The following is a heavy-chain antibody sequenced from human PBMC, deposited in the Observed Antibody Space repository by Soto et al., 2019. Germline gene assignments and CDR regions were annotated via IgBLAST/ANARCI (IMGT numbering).Heavy chain of an antibody. D-gene: IGHD5-18*01. J-gene: IGHJ6*02. CDR2: INADYGNT. V-gene: IGHV1-18*01. Sequence: QAQLVQSGAEVRKPGASVKVSCKASGYTCYSHSIRWVRQAPGQGHEWMGRINADYGNTQYAQKFRGRVTMTTDTSTTTVYMELTNLRSDVTAVYYCARCIQGDYYYGMDVWGQGTTVTVSS. CDR3: ARCIQGDYYYGMDV. CDR1: GYTCYSHS.